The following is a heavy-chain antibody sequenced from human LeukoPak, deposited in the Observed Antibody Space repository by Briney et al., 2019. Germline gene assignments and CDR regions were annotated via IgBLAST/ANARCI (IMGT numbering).Heavy chain of an antibody. V-gene: IGHV3-74*01. CDR2: MNERGTGT. J-gene: IGHJ4*02. CDR3: ATVFDY. Sequence: GGSLTLSCAVSGFTLSSDWMHWVRQAPGKGLEWVARMNERGTGTSYADSVRGRFTISRDDAKNTVYLQMNSLRAEDSAVYYCATVFDYWGQGTLVTVSS. CDR1: GFTLSSDW.